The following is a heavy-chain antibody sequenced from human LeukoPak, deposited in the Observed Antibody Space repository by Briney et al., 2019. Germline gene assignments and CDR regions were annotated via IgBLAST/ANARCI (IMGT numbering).Heavy chain of an antibody. CDR1: GGSISSGSYY. J-gene: IGHJ4*02. V-gene: IGHV4-61*02. CDR2: IYTSGST. CDR3: ARESYYDYVWGSYRYSPFDY. D-gene: IGHD3-16*02. Sequence: SETLSLTCTVSGGSISSGSYYWSWIRQPAGKGLEWIGRIYTSGSTNYNPSLKSRVTISVDTSKNQFSLKLSSVTAADTAVYYCARESYYDYVWGSYRYSPFDYWGQGTLVTVSS.